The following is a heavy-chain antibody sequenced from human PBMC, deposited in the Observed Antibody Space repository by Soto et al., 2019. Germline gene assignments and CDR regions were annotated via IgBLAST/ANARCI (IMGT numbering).Heavy chain of an antibody. CDR1: GFTFSTCN. CDR3: ARAPIRYCDWLLDY. Sequence: GGSLRLSCTASGFTFSTCNINWVRQAPGKGLEWVSYISNSSSTIYYSDPVKGRFTISSDNAKNSLYLQMNSLRDDDTAVYYCARAPIRYCDWLLDYWGQGTLVTVSS. CDR2: ISNSSSTI. J-gene: IGHJ4*02. V-gene: IGHV3-48*02. D-gene: IGHD3-9*01.